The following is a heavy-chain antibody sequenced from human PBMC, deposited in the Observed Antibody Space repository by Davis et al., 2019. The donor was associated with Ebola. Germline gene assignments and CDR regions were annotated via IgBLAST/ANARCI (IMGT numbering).Heavy chain of an antibody. Sequence: GEPLKISCAASGFTFSRNWMSWVRQAPGKGLEWVANINPDGSTKLYVDSVKGRFTISRDNTKNSLFLQMDSLRAEDTAFYYCAGGGVNWDYWGQGTLVTVSS. J-gene: IGHJ4*02. D-gene: IGHD1-20*01. CDR1: GFTFSRNW. V-gene: IGHV3-7*03. CDR3: AGGGVNWDY. CDR2: INPDGSTK.